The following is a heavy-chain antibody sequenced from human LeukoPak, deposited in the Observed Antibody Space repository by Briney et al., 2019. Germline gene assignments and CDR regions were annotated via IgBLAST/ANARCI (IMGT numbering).Heavy chain of an antibody. J-gene: IGHJ3*02. V-gene: IGHV4-4*09. Sequence: SETLSLTCAVSGGSISTYYGSWIRQPPGKGLEWIGYIYTSGSTDYNPSLKSRVTISVDMSKNQFSLKLSSVTAADTAVYYCAKHCSSTSCYNDAFDIWGQGTMVTVSS. CDR1: GGSISTYY. CDR3: AKHCSSTSCYNDAFDI. D-gene: IGHD2-2*01. CDR2: IYTSGST.